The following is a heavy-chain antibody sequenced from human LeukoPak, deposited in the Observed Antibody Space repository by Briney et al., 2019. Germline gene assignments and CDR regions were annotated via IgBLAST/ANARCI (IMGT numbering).Heavy chain of an antibody. D-gene: IGHD5-12*01. CDR2: IIPIFGTA. J-gene: IGHJ5*02. V-gene: IGHV1-69*13. CDR3: ARDPSGYDLNWFDP. Sequence: SVKVSRQSCGGTFSSYAISWVRQAPGQGLEWMGGIIPIFGTANYAQKFQGRVTITADESTSTAYMELSSLRSEDTAVYYCARDPSGYDLNWFDPWGQGTLVTVSS. CDR1: GGTFSSYA.